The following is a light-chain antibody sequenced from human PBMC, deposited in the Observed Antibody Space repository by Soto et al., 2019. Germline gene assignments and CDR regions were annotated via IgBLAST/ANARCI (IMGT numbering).Light chain of an antibody. Sequence: QSVLTQPASVSGSPGQSITISCTGYIHYDFVSRYQQHPGTAPKLVIYEVSNRPSGTSDRFSGSKSGHTASLTISGLQTEDEAVYYCGSYTSSSNYVFGTGTKVTVL. CDR1: IHYDF. CDR3: GSYTSSSNYV. J-gene: IGLJ1*01. V-gene: IGLV2-14*01. CDR2: EVS.